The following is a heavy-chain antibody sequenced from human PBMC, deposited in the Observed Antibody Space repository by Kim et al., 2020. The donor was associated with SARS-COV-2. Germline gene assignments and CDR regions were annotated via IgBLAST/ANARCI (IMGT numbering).Heavy chain of an antibody. J-gene: IGHJ4*02. V-gene: IGHV3-30*18. D-gene: IGHD2-2*01. CDR1: GFTFSSYG. CDR3: AKDVLGYCSRTSCYGGDY. Sequence: GGSLRLSCAASGFTFSSYGMHWVRQAPGKGLEWVAVITYDGSNKYYADSVKGRFTISRDNSKNTLYLQMNSLRAEDTAVYYCAKDVLGYCSRTSCYGGDYWGEGTLVTASS. CDR2: ITYDGSNK.